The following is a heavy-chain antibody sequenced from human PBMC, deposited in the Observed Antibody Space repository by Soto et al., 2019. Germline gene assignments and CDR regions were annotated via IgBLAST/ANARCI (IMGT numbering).Heavy chain of an antibody. D-gene: IGHD1-1*01. CDR3: VKGYWKGDV. CDR1: GFTFSTYA. Sequence: VHLVQSGAEVKKPGASVKVSCKASGFTFSTYAMNWVRQAPGNGLEWVSAISGSGGSIHYADSVKGRFTISRDNSKNTLYLQMNSLRDEDTAVYHCVKGYWKGDVWGQGTTVTVSS. J-gene: IGHJ6*02. CDR2: ISGSGGSI. V-gene: IGHV3-23*04.